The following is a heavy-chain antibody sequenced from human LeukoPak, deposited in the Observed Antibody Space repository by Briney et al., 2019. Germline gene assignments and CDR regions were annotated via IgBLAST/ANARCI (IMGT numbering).Heavy chain of an antibody. D-gene: IGHD3-10*01. V-gene: IGHV1-69*05. CDR2: IIPIFGTA. CDR1: GGTFSSYA. J-gene: IGHJ6*03. CDR3: ARGAMVRGPKRAYYMDV. Sequence: ASVKVSCKAPGGTFSSYAISWVRQAPGQGLEWMGGIIPIFGTANYAQKFQGRVTITTDESTSTAYMELSSLRSEDTAVYYCARGAMVRGPKRAYYMDVWGKGTTVTVSS.